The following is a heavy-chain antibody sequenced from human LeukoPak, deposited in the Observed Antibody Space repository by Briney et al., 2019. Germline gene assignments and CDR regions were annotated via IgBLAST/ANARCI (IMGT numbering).Heavy chain of an antibody. J-gene: IGHJ3*02. Sequence: GASLRLSCAASGFTFNRYSMNWVRQAPGKGLEWVSAISSDGSRTYFADSVTGRFTSSRDNSESTLYLQMNSLRAEDTAVYYCAVDCSTSTCYGQSAFDIWGQGTMVTVSS. D-gene: IGHD2-2*01. V-gene: IGHV3-23*01. CDR2: ISSDGSRT. CDR3: AVDCSTSTCYGQSAFDI. CDR1: GFTFNRYS.